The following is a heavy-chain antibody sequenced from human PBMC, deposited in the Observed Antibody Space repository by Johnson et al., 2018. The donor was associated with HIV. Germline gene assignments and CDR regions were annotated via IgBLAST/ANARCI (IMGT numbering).Heavy chain of an antibody. D-gene: IGHD5-18*01. V-gene: IGHV3-30*03. CDR3: ATRAFTTMAEDDAFDI. J-gene: IGHJ3*02. CDR1: GFTFSSYA. CDR2: ISHDGSHK. Sequence: QMLLVESGGGLVQPGGSLRLSCAASGFTFSSYAMSWVRQAPGKGLEWVAVISHDGSHKYYADSVKGRFSLSRDNSKNTLYLQMNSLRAEDTAVYYCATRAFTTMAEDDAFDIWGQGTMVTVSS.